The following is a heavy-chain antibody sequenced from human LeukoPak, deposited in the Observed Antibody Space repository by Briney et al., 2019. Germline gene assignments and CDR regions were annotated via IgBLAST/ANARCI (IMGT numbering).Heavy chain of an antibody. D-gene: IGHD1-26*01. CDR3: ARDSHVLVGATTGVFDY. J-gene: IGHJ4*02. CDR1: GYTFTSYY. CDR2: INPSGGST. Sequence: GASVKVSCKASGYTFTSYYMHWVRQARGQGLEWMGIINPSGGSTSYAQKFQGRVTMTRDTSTSTVYMELSSPRSEDTAVYYCARDSHVLVGATTGVFDYWGQGTLVTVSS. V-gene: IGHV1-46*01.